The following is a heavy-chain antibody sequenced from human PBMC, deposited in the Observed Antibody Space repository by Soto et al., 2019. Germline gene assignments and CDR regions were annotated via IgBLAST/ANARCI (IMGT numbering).Heavy chain of an antibody. CDR2: VHYSGTT. CDR1: GVSINNFY. CDR3: ARYKMATAAGVCYGLDV. Sequence: QVQLQESGPGLVKPSETLSLTCTVSGVSINNFYWSWIRKSPGKGLDWIGYVHYSGTTNYNPSFTARLPIPLDTSKNQVFLQMVSVTPDDTAIYYCARYKMATAAGVCYGLDVWGQGTTVTVSS. J-gene: IGHJ6*02. D-gene: IGHD6-13*01. V-gene: IGHV4-59*01.